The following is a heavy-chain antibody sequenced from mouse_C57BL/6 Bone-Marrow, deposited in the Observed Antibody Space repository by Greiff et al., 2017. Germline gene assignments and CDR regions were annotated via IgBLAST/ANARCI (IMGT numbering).Heavy chain of an antibody. CDR3: ARTTVEVAMDY. V-gene: IGHV1-26*01. CDR2: INPNNGGT. D-gene: IGHD1-1*01. J-gene: IGHJ4*01. Sequence: EVQLQQSGPELVQPGASVKISCKASGYTFTDSYMNWVKQSHGRSLEWIGDINPNNGGTSYNQKFKGKATLTVDKSSSTAYMELRSLTSDASAVYYCARTTVEVAMDYWGQGTSVTVSS. CDR1: GYTFTDSY.